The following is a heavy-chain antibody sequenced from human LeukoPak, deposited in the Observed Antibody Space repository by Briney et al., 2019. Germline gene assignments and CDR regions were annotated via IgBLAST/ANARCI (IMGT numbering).Heavy chain of an antibody. J-gene: IGHJ4*02. D-gene: IGHD6-19*01. V-gene: IGHV3-23*01. CDR1: GFTFSSYG. Sequence: GGSLRLSCAASGFTFSSYGMSWVRQAPGKGLEWVSAISGSGGSTYYADSVKGRFTISRDDSKNTAYLQMNSLKIEDTAVYYCTRPYSSGYYWGQGTLVTVSS. CDR2: ISGSGGST. CDR3: TRPYSSGYY.